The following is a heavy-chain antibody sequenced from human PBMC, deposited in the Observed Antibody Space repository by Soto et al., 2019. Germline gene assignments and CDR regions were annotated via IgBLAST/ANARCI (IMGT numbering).Heavy chain of an antibody. J-gene: IGHJ5*02. V-gene: IGHV4-31*03. CDR2: IYYSGST. CDR1: GGSISSGGYY. Sequence: SEPLSLICTVSGGSISSGGYYWSSIRQHPGKGLEWIGYIYYSGSTYYNPSLKSRVTIPVDTSKNQVSLKLSSVTAADTAVYYCARADHYGMLTGPLGWFDPWGQGTLVTVSS. CDR3: ARADHYGMLTGPLGWFDP. D-gene: IGHD3-9*01.